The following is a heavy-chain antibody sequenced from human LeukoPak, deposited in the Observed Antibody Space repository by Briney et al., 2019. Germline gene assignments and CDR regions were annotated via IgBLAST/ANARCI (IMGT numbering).Heavy chain of an antibody. V-gene: IGHV3-11*04. Sequence: PGGSLRLSCAASGFTFSDYYMSWIRQAPGKGLEWVSYISSSGSTRYYADSVKGRFTISRDNAKNSLYLQMNSLRAEDTAVYYCARDKEAAVDFWSGYYPLWGQGTLVTVSS. J-gene: IGHJ4*02. CDR3: ARDKEAAVDFWSGYYPL. CDR2: ISSSGSTR. CDR1: GFTFSDYY. D-gene: IGHD3-3*01.